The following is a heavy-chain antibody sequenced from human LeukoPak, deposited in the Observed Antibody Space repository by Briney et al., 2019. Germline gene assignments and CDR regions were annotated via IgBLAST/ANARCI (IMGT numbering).Heavy chain of an antibody. V-gene: IGHV3-43*02. CDR3: AKGGPYYDSSGYLGY. CDR2: ISGDGGST. Sequence: GSLRLSCAASGFTFDDYAMHWVRQAPGKGLEWVSLISGDGGSTYYADSVKGRFTISRDNSENSLYLQMNSLRTEDTALYYCAKGGPYYDSSGYLGYWGQGTLVTVSS. D-gene: IGHD3-22*01. CDR1: GFTFDDYA. J-gene: IGHJ4*02.